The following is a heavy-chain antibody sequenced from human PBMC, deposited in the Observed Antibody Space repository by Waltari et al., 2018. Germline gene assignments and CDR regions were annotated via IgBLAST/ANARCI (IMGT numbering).Heavy chain of an antibody. CDR1: CLTFMTAW. Sequence: EVDLVESGGGSVTPGESLRLSCATSCLTFMTAWMTWVRQAPGKRPEWIGRIKTTSEGGTTDYAAAVRGRFIISRDDSKKTLFLQMNSLKIEDTGLYYCTLPSAGHFDFWGQGTLVTVSS. V-gene: IGHV3-15*01. CDR2: IKTTSEGGTT. J-gene: IGHJ4*02. CDR3: TLPSAGHFDF.